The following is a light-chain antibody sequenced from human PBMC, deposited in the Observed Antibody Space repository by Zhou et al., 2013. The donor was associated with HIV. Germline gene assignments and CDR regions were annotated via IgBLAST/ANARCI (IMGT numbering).Light chain of an antibody. J-gene: IGKJ1*01. V-gene: IGKV3-20*01. Sequence: EIVLTQSPGTLSLSPGERATLSCRASQSVSSSYLAWYQQKPGQAPRLLIYGASSRATGIPDRFSGSGSGTDFTLTISRLEPEDFAVYYCQQSASSPWTFGLRDPRWISN. CDR3: QQSASSPWT. CDR1: QSVSSSY. CDR2: GAS.